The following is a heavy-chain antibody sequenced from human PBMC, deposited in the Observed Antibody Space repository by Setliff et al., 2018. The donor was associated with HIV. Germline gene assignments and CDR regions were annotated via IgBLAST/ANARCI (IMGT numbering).Heavy chain of an antibody. J-gene: IGHJ4*02. CDR1: GGSISTSY. CDR2: IYTSGST. D-gene: IGHD2-8*02. V-gene: IGHV4-4*09. Sequence: SETLSLTCTVSGGSISTSYWNWIRQPPGKGLEWIGYIYTSGSTNYNPSLKSRVTISLDTSKNQFSLKLTSVTAADTAVYFCARLIHTGLLYFDFWGLGTLVTVS. CDR3: ARLIHTGLLYFDF.